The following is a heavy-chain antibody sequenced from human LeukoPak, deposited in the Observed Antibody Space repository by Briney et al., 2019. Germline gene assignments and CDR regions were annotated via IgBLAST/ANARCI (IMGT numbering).Heavy chain of an antibody. CDR1: GGSISSGSYY. D-gene: IGHD3-22*01. J-gene: IGHJ6*03. V-gene: IGHV4-61*02. CDR3: TRGSIAYYYVDV. CDR2: IYPSGST. Sequence: PSETLSLTCTVSGGSISSGSYYWSWIRQPADKGLEWIGRIYPSGSTNYNPSLKSRVTISVDTSKNQFSLKLSSVTAADTAVYYCTRGSIAYYYVDVWGKGTTVTISS.